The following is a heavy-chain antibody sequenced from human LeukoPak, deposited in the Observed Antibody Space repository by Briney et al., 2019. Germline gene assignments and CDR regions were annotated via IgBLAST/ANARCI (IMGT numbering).Heavy chain of an antibody. V-gene: IGHV3-21*01. CDR3: ARDWARRRYCSGGSCYGFGDY. D-gene: IGHD2-15*01. CDR1: GFTFSSYA. CDR2: ISSSSSYI. J-gene: IGHJ4*02. Sequence: GGSLRLSCAASGFTFSSYAMSWVRQAPGKGLEWVSSISSSSSYIYYADSVKGRFTISRDNAKNSLYLQMNSLRAEDTAVYYCARDWARRRYCSGGSCYGFGDYWGQGTLVTVSS.